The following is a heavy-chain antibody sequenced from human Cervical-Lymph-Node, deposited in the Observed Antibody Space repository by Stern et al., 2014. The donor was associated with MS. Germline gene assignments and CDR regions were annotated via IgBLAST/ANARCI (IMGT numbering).Heavy chain of an antibody. V-gene: IGHV4-59*08. Sequence: QLQLQESGPGLAKTSETLSLTCTVSGDSITSYYWSWIRQPPGKGLEFIGYTYYSGSTNYNPSLKSRVTISLDTSKNQLSLEPSTGTAADTAVYFCARGKSIAGRAYFYYGLDVWGQGTTVTVSS. CDR3: ARGKSIAGRAYFYYGLDV. J-gene: IGHJ6*02. CDR1: GDSITSYY. D-gene: IGHD6-6*01. CDR2: TYYSGST.